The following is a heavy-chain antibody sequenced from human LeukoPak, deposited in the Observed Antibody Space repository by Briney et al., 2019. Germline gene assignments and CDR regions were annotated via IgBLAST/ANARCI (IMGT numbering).Heavy chain of an antibody. CDR1: GYSIRRGYY. D-gene: IGHD6-19*01. J-gene: IGHJ4*02. Sequence: SETLSLTCTVSGYSIRRGYYWGWIRQPPGKGLEWVANLYHNGVTYYNPSLKSRVTISVDKSKNQFSLRLSSVTAADTAVYHCTREHGWYYFDYWGQGTLVTVSS. V-gene: IGHV4-38-2*02. CDR2: LYHNGVT. CDR3: TREHGWYYFDY.